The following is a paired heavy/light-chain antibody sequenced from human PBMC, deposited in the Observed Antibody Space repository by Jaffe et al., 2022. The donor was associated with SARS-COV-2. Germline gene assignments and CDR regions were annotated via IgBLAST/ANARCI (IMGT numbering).Heavy chain of an antibody. V-gene: IGHV4-39*01. CDR3: ARHPTVTQAWGYMDV. J-gene: IGHJ6*03. D-gene: IGHD4-17*01. CDR2: IYYTGST. CDR1: GGYISSTSYY. Sequence: QLQLQESGPGLVKPSETLSLTCTVSGGYISSTSYYWGWIRQTPGKGLEWIGSIYYTGSTYYNSSLKSRVAISVDTSRNQFSLKVISMTAADTAVYYCARHPTVTQAWGYMDVWGRGTTVTVSS.
Light chain of an antibody. CDR1: QGVGSS. CDR2: AAS. Sequence: DIQMTQSPPSLSASVGDRVTITCRASQGVGSSLAWYQQKPGKVPELLIYAASTLRSGVPSRFSGSGSGADFTLTIGSLQPEDVATYYCQKYGIVPFTFGPGTKVDIK. J-gene: IGKJ3*01. V-gene: IGKV1-27*01. CDR3: QKYGIVPFT.